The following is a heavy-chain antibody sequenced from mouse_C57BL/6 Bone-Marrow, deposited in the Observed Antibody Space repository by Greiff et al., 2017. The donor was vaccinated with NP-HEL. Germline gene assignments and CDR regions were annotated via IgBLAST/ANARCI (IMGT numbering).Heavy chain of an antibody. J-gene: IGHJ4*01. CDR1: GYSITSGYY. CDR3: ASRRLRLDYYAMDY. Sequence: EVKLMESGPGLVKPSQSLSLTCSVTGYSITSGYYWNWIRQFPGNKLEWMGYISYDGSNNYNPSLKNRISITRDTSKNQFFLKLNSVTTEDAATYYCASRRLRLDYYAMDYWGQGTSVTVSS. CDR2: ISYDGSN. V-gene: IGHV3-6*01. D-gene: IGHD2-4*01.